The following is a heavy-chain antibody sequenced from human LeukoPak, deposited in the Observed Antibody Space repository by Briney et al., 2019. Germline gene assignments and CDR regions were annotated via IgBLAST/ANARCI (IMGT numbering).Heavy chain of an antibody. CDR3: ASWYDSSGYISRSYFDY. J-gene: IGHJ4*02. CDR2: IIPIFGTA. Sequence: ASVKVSCKASGGTFSSYAISWVRQAPGQGLEWKGGIIPIFGTANYAQKFQGRVTITADESTSTAYMELSSLRSEDTAVYYCASWYDSSGYISRSYFDYWGQGTLVTVSS. D-gene: IGHD3-22*01. CDR1: GGTFSSYA. V-gene: IGHV1-69*13.